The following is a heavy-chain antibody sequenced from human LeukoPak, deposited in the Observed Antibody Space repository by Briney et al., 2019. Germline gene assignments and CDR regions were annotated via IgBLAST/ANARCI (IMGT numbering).Heavy chain of an antibody. V-gene: IGHV3-48*03. Sequence: PGGSLRLSCTASGFTFSNYEMNWVRQAPGKGLEWVSYISSSGSTIYYADSVKGRFTISRDNAKNSLSLQMNSLRVEDTAVYYCARVWFGEFMYYYYYMDVWGKGTTVTISS. D-gene: IGHD3-10*01. J-gene: IGHJ6*03. CDR1: GFTFSNYE. CDR2: ISSSGSTI. CDR3: ARVWFGEFMYYYYYMDV.